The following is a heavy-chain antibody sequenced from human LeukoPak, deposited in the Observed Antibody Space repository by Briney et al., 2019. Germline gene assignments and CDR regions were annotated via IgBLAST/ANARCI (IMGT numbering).Heavy chain of an antibody. CDR1: GFTFSSYA. CDR3: AIDRYYFDY. CDR2: ISSNGGTI. Sequence: PGGSLRLSCAASGFTFSSYAMHWVRQAPGKGLEYVSAISSNGGTIYYANSVKGRFTISRDNAKNSLYLQMGSLRAEDMAVYYCAIDRYYFDYWGQGTLVTVSS. V-gene: IGHV3-64*01. J-gene: IGHJ4*02.